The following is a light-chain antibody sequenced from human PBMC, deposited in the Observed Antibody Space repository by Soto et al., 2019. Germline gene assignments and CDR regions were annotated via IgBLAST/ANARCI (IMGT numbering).Light chain of an antibody. CDR2: GAS. CDR1: QSVNSN. CDR3: QQYFNWWT. Sequence: VMTQSPATLSVSVGERATLSCRASQSVNSNLAWYQQKPGQAPRLLVYGASTRAPGIPARFSSSGSETEFTLTINSLQSEDFAIYYCQQYFNWWTFGQGTKVEIK. J-gene: IGKJ1*01. V-gene: IGKV3-15*01.